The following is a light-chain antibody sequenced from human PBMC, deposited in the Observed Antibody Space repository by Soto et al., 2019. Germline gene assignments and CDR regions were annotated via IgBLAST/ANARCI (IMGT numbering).Light chain of an antibody. CDR3: SSSTSSSTSFVV. Sequence: QSAMTQPASVSGSPGQSITISCTGTSSDVGGYNYVSWYQQHPGKAPKLMIYEASNRPSGVSNRFSGSKSGNTASLTISGRQAEDEDDHYCSSSTSSSTSFVVFGGGTKLTVL. J-gene: IGLJ2*01. CDR2: EAS. V-gene: IGLV2-14*01. CDR1: SSDVGGYNY.